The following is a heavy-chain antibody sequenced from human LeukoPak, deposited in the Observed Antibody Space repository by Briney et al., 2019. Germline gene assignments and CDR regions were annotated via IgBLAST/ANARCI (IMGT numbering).Heavy chain of an antibody. V-gene: IGHV4-4*07. CDR1: GGSISSYY. CDR3: ARHMVRGVIPYYMDV. J-gene: IGHJ6*03. CDR2: IYTSGST. D-gene: IGHD3-10*01. Sequence: SETLSLTCTVSGGSISSYYWSWIRQPAGKGLEWIGRIYTSGSTNYNPSLKSRVTMSVDTSKNQFSLKVSSVTGADTAVYYCARHMVRGVIPYYMDVWGKGTTVTVSS.